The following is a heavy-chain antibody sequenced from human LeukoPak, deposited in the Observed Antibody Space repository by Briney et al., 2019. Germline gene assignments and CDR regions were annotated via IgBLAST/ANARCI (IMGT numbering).Heavy chain of an antibody. Sequence: PGGSLRLPCAASGFTFSSYAMHWVRQAPGKGLEWVAVISYDGSNKYYADSVKGRFTISRDNSKNTLYLQMNSLRAEDTAVYYCARRRPIYYDSSGYYYGYYFDYWGQGTLVTVSS. D-gene: IGHD3-22*01. J-gene: IGHJ4*02. CDR2: ISYDGSNK. V-gene: IGHV3-30*04. CDR3: ARRRPIYYDSSGYYYGYYFDY. CDR1: GFTFSSYA.